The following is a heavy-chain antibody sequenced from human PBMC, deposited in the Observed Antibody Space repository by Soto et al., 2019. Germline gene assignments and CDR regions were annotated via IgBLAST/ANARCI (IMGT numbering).Heavy chain of an antibody. D-gene: IGHD6-13*01. J-gene: IGHJ1*01. Sequence: PSETLSLTCTVSGGSISSYYWSWIRQPPGKGLEWIGYIYFRGTTNYNPSLKSRVTMSADTSKNQFSLKLNSVTVADTAVYYCARVFKRYSSPPGPLYYWGLGTLVTVSS. V-gene: IGHV4-59*08. CDR2: IYFRGTT. CDR3: ARVFKRYSSPPGPLYY. CDR1: GGSISSYY.